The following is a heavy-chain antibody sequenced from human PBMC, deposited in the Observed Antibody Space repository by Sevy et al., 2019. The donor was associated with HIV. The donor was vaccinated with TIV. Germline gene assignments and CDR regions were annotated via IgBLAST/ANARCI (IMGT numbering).Heavy chain of an antibody. J-gene: IGHJ4*02. V-gene: IGHV3-15*01. D-gene: IGHD1-26*01. Sequence: GGSLRLSCAASGFTVSNVWMTWIRQAPGKGLEWIGRIKNNTDGGARDYAAPVKGRFTISRDELKNILYLQMNSLKTEDTAVYYCTTSIRVGAFDYWGQGSLVTVSS. CDR1: GFTVSNVW. CDR3: TTSIRVGAFDY. CDR2: IKNNTDGGAR.